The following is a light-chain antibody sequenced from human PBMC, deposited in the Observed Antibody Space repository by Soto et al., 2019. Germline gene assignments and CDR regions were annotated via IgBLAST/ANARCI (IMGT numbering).Light chain of an antibody. J-gene: IGKJ4*01. CDR2: STS. Sequence: DIQMTQSPSSVSASVGDRVTITCRASQTINRYLAWYQQRPGKAPKLLIYSTSTLQSGVPSRFSGSASGTEFSLTISRLQPEDFATYYCQQGNSFPLTFGGGTKVDIK. CDR3: QQGNSFPLT. CDR1: QTINRY. V-gene: IGKV1-12*01.